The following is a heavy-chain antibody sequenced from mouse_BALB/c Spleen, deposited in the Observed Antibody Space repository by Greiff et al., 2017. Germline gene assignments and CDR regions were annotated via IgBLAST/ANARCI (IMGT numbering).Heavy chain of an antibody. CDR3: ARVEVRRGRAALYYAMDY. CDR2: IWGDGST. D-gene: IGHD2-14*01. J-gene: IGHJ4*01. CDR1: GFSLTGYG. V-gene: IGHV2-6-7*01. Sequence: VKLVESGPGLVAPSQSLSITCTVSGFSLTGYGVNWVRQPPGKGLEWLGMIWGDGSTDYNSALKSRLSISKDNSKSQVFLKMNSLQTDDTARYYCARVEVRRGRAALYYAMDYWGQGTSVTVSS.